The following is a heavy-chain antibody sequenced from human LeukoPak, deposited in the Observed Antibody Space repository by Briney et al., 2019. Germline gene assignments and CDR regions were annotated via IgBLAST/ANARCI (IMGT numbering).Heavy chain of an antibody. Sequence: GGSLRLSCAASGFTFSNYWMNWVRQAPGKGLEWVANIKPDGGETYYVDSVKGRFTISRDNAKSSLYLQMNSLRAEDTAVYYCAKRGTIWGQGTMVTVSS. CDR1: GFTFSNYW. D-gene: IGHD3-16*01. V-gene: IGHV3-7*03. CDR3: AKRGTI. CDR2: IKPDGGET. J-gene: IGHJ3*02.